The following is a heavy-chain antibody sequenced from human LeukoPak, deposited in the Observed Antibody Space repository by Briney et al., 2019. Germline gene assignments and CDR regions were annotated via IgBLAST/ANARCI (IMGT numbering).Heavy chain of an antibody. V-gene: IGHV3-7*03. Sequence: GGSLRLSCAASGFTFSNFWMSWVRQAPGKGLEWVANIKQDGSEKYYVDSVKGRFTISRDNAYNSLHLQMSSLRADDTAVYYCARQGSTWWDPFHFWGQGTLVTVSS. J-gene: IGHJ4*02. CDR2: IKQDGSEK. CDR1: GFTFSNFW. CDR3: ARQGSTWWDPFHF. D-gene: IGHD1-26*01.